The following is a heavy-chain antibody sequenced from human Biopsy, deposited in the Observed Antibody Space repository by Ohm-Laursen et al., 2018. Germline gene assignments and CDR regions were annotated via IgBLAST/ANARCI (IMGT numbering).Heavy chain of an antibody. CDR1: GFTFSDYY. J-gene: IGHJ6*02. D-gene: IGHD4-23*01. V-gene: IGHV3-11*01. Sequence: GSLRLSCTASGFTFSDYYMSWVRQAPGQGLEWLSYISRSGGIIDYADSVKGRFTISRDNAQNTLYLQMNSLRADDTAVYYCARDWGGDYGGNIDYYYFYGMDVWGQGTTVTVSS. CDR2: ISRSGGII. CDR3: ARDWGGDYGGNIDYYYFYGMDV.